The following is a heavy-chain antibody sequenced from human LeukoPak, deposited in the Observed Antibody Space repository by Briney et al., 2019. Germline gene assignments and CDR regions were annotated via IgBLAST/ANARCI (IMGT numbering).Heavy chain of an antibody. CDR2: INQGGSDK. V-gene: IGHV3-7*01. CDR3: ARGPRYFDL. J-gene: IGHJ2*01. Sequence: GGSLRLSCAASGFTFSGHWMSWVRQAPGKGLEWVANINQGGSDKYYVDSVKGRFTISRDNAKNSLFLLLSSLRAEDTAVYYCARGPRYFDLWGRGTLVTVSS. CDR1: GFTFSGHW.